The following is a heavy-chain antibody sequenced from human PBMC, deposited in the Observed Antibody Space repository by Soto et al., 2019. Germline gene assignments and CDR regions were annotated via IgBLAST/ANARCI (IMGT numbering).Heavy chain of an antibody. D-gene: IGHD6-13*01. Sequence: GGSLRLSCAASGFTFSNYAMHWVRQAPGKGLEWVSGVSGSGGSTYYADSVKGRFTISRDNSKNALYLQMSSLRAEDTAVYYCAKAFSWYDYWGQGTLVTVSS. CDR1: GFTFSNYA. V-gene: IGHV3-23*01. J-gene: IGHJ4*02. CDR3: AKAFSWYDY. CDR2: VSGSGGST.